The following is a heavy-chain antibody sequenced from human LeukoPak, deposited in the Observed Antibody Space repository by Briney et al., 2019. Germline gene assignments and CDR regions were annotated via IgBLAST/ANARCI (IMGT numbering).Heavy chain of an antibody. J-gene: IGHJ4*02. CDR3: ARDWWELIFDY. CDR2: ISAYNGNT. V-gene: IGHV1-18*01. Sequence: ASVKVSCKASGGTFSTDSITWVRQAPGQGLEWMGWISAYNGNTNYAQKLQGRVTMTTDTSTSTAYMELRSLRSDDTAVYYCARDWWELIFDYWGQGTLVTVSS. D-gene: IGHD1-26*01. CDR1: GGTFSTDS.